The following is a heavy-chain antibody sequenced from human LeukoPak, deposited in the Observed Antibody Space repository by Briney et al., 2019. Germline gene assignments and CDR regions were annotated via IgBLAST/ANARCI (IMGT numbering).Heavy chain of an antibody. CDR1: GYTFTSYY. Sequence: GASVKVSCKASGYTFTSYYMHGVRQAPGQGLEWIGIINPSGGSTSYAQKFQGRVTMTRDTSTSTVYMELSSLRSEDTAVYYCARGTAELWNMVVAATRQTENYYYYYGMDVWGQGTTVTVSS. D-gene: IGHD2-15*01. CDR3: ARGTAELWNMVVAATRQTENYYYYYGMDV. CDR2: INPSGGST. J-gene: IGHJ6*02. V-gene: IGHV1-46*01.